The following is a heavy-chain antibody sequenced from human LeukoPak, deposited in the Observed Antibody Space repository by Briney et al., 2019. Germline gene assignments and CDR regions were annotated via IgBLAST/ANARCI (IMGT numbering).Heavy chain of an antibody. CDR1: GDSITSSY. V-gene: IGHV4-59*08. J-gene: IGHJ4*02. D-gene: IGHD6-6*01. CDR2: IYHTGDK. CDR3: AKTARVPFH. Sequence: PSETLSLTCTVSGDSITSSYWSWIRQPPGKTLECLGYIYHTGDKMYNPSLRCRLTMSLDTSKNQVSLRLTSVTAADTAVYFCAKTARVPFHWGQGTLVTVSS.